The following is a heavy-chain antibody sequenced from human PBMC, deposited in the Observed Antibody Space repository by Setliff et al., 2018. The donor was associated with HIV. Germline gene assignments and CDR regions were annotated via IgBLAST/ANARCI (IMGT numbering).Heavy chain of an antibody. D-gene: IGHD2-8*01. V-gene: IGHV4-39*01. J-gene: IGHJ6*03. CDR1: GGSISSSSYY. Sequence: SETLSLTCTVSGGSISSSSYYWGWIRQSPGKGLEWIGSIYYSGSTYYNMSLKSRVTISVDTSKNQFSLKLSSVTAADTAVYYCARGLVRMAPNIDVWGKGTTVTVSS. CDR3: ARGLVRMAPNIDV. CDR2: IYYSGST.